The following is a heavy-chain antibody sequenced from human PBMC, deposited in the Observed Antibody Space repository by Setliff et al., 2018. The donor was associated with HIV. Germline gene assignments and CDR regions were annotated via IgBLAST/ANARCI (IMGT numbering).Heavy chain of an antibody. D-gene: IGHD1-1*01. CDR3: ARHMEFYYYYMDV. CDR2: MHKGGST. V-gene: IGHV4-39*01. CDR1: AGSVSSGTYF. Sequence: LSLTCAVSAGSVSSGTYFWTWIRQPPGKGLEWIATMHKGGSTHYNPSVESRVTMFVDTSNNQFSLKLSSVTAADTAVYYCARHMEFYYYYMDVWGKGTTVTVSS. J-gene: IGHJ6*03.